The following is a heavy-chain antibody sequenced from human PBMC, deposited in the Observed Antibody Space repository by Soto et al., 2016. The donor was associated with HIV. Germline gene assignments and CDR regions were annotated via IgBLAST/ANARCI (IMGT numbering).Heavy chain of an antibody. Sequence: EVQLVESGGGLVQPGGSLRLSCAASGFTFSSYSMNWVRQAPGKGLEWVSYISSSSSTIYYADSVKGRFTISRDNAKNSLYLQMNSLRAEDTAVYYCAVHPKYCSGGSCYWGQGTLVTVSS. D-gene: IGHD2-15*01. CDR1: GFTFSSYS. CDR3: AVHPKYCSGGSCY. J-gene: IGHJ4*02. V-gene: IGHV3-48*04. CDR2: ISSSSSTI.